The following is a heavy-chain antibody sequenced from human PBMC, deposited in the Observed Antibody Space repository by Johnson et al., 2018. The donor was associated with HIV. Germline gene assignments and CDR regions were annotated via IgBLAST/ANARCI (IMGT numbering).Heavy chain of an antibody. Sequence: VQLVESGGGLVQPGGSLRLSCAASGFTFSSYAMSWVRQAPGKGLEWVSAISGSGGSTYYADSVKGRFTISRDNSKNTLYLQMNSLRVEDTAVYYCAKDLRVFDWFNAYDAFDIWGQGTMVTVSS. CDR2: ISGSGGST. J-gene: IGHJ3*02. V-gene: IGHV3-23*04. CDR1: GFTFSSYA. D-gene: IGHD3-9*01. CDR3: AKDLRVFDWFNAYDAFDI.